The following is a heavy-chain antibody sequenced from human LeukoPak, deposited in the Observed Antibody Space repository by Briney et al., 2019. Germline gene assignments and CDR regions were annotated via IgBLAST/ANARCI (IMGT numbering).Heavy chain of an antibody. V-gene: IGHV3-30*02. J-gene: IGHJ4*02. CDR3: AKPGPTAGTLDYFDY. D-gene: IGHD6-19*01. CDR1: GVTFSNYV. CDR2: TLSDGSNK. Sequence: GGSLRLSCAAAGVTFSNYVMHWVRQAPGKGLEWVAFTLSDGSNKYYADSVKGRFTISRDTSKNTLYLQMNSLRPEDTAVYYCAKPGPTAGTLDYFDYWGQGTLVTVSS.